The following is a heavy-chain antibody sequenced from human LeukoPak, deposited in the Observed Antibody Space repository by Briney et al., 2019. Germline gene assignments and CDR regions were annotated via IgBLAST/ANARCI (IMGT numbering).Heavy chain of an antibody. J-gene: IGHJ5*02. V-gene: IGHV4-61*02. CDR3: AREVFCSGGSCYSSYWSDP. CDR1: GGSINSGSYY. Sequence: PSETLSLTYTVSGGSINSGSYYWSWIRQPAGKGLEWIGRIYTTGSTNYNPSLKSRVTISVDTSKNQFSLKLSSVTAADTAVYYCAREVFCSGGSCYSSYWSDPWGQGTLVTVSS. CDR2: IYTTGST. D-gene: IGHD2-15*01.